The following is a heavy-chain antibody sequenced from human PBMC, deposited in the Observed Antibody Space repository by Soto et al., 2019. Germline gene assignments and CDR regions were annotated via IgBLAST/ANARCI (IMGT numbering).Heavy chain of an antibody. D-gene: IGHD5-18*01. CDR3: ARDLRERGYSYGSFDY. Sequence: GASVKVSCKASGYTFTSYAISWVRQAPGQGLEWMGWISAYNGNTNYAQNLQGRVTMTTDTSTSTAYMELRSLRSDDTAVYYCARDLRERGYSYGSFDYWGQGTLVTVS. CDR1: GYTFTSYA. CDR2: ISAYNGNT. V-gene: IGHV1-18*04. J-gene: IGHJ4*02.